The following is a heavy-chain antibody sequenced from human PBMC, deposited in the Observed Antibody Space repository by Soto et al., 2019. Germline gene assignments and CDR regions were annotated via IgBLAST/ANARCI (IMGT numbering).Heavy chain of an antibody. CDR1: GGTFSSYA. J-gene: IGHJ3*02. Sequence: SVKVSCKXSGGTFSSYAISWVRQAPGQGLEWMGGIIPIFGTANYAQKFQGRVTITADESTSTAYMELSSLRSEDTAVYYCARDGKRYNDSSGRPFDIWGQGTMVTVSS. D-gene: IGHD3-22*01. V-gene: IGHV1-69*13. CDR2: IIPIFGTA. CDR3: ARDGKRYNDSSGRPFDI.